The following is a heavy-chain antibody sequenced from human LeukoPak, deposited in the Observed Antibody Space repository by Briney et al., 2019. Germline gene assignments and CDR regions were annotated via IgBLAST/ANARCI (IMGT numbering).Heavy chain of an antibody. Sequence: GGSLRLSCAASGFTVSRNYMSWVRQAPGKGLECVAGIYSGGTTYYADSVKGRFTISRDNSKNTLYLQMNSLGAEDTSVYYCARSLPLRGSYSFDYWGQGTLVTVSS. CDR3: ARSLPLRGSYSFDY. CDR1: GFTVSRNY. CDR2: IYSGGTT. J-gene: IGHJ4*02. V-gene: IGHV3-66*01. D-gene: IGHD3-10*01.